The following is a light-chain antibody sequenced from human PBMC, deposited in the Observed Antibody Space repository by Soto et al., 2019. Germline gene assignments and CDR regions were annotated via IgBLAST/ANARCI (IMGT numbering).Light chain of an antibody. CDR2: GTS. J-gene: IGKJ2*01. V-gene: IGKV3-15*01. Sequence: EIVMTQSPVALSVSPGESAALSCRASQSVGRNFAWYQQRPGQAPRVLIYGTSTRATGFPARFSGSGSGTDFTLTISSRQSEDFAVYYCQQYNKWPYTFGQGTRLEI. CDR3: QQYNKWPYT. CDR1: QSVGRN.